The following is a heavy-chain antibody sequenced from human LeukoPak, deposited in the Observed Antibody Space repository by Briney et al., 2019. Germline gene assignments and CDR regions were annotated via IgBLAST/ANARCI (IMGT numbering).Heavy chain of an antibody. J-gene: IGHJ6*02. V-gene: IGHV4-61*08. CDR1: GGSVTIGGYH. D-gene: IGHD2-8*02. CDR3: ARAGGHSGMDV. Sequence: SSENLSLTCTVSGGSVTIGGYHWSWIRQPPGKGLEWIGHIYYTGRISYNPSLNSRVTMSIDTSKKQFSLKLNSVSAADTAVYHCARAGGHSGMDVWGQGTTVTVSS. CDR2: IYYTGRI.